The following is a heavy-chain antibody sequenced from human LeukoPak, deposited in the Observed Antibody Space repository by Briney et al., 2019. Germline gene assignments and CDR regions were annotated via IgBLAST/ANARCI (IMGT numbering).Heavy chain of an antibody. CDR1: GFTFSNYA. Sequence: GGSLRLSCAASGFTFSNYAMSWVRQAPGKGLEWVSAISGGGDSSYYADSVKGRFTISRDRSKSTLYLQMNSLRAEDTAVYYCARTNYDFWSGYYLYYYYYMDVWGKGTTVTVSS. CDR3: ARTNYDFWSGYYLYYYYYMDV. D-gene: IGHD3-3*01. J-gene: IGHJ6*03. V-gene: IGHV3-23*01. CDR2: ISGGGDSS.